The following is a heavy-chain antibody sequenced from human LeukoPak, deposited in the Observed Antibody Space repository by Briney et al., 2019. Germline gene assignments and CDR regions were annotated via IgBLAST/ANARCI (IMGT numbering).Heavy chain of an antibody. CDR2: IRYDGSNK. CDR1: GFTFTSYG. CDR3: ARRRSPGVQLDGFDI. D-gene: IGHD6-6*01. V-gene: IGHV3-30*02. J-gene: IGHJ3*02. Sequence: GGTLRLSCAASGFTFTSYGMSWVRQAPGKGLEWVAFIRYDGSNKYSADSVKGRFTISRDNSKNTLYLQMNSLRPEDTAVYYCARRRSPGVQLDGFDIWGQGTMVTVSS.